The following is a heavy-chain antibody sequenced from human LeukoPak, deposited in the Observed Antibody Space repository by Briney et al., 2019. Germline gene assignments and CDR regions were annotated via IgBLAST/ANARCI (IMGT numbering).Heavy chain of an antibody. Sequence: NPSETLSLTCAVYGGSFSGYYWSWIRQPPGKGLEWIGSFYHSRSTYYNPSLKSRVTISVDTSKNQFSLKLSSVTAADTAVYYCTRYSSSWHRYYYYGMDVWGQGTTVTVSS. J-gene: IGHJ6*02. CDR2: FYHSRST. D-gene: IGHD6-13*01. V-gene: IGHV4-34*01. CDR1: GGSFSGYY. CDR3: TRYSSSWHRYYYYGMDV.